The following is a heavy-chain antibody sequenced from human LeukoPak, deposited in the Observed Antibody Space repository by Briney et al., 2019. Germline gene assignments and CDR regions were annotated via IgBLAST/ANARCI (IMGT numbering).Heavy chain of an antibody. V-gene: IGHV3-21*01. CDR3: ARDPSSSWYSNNWLDP. CDR2: ISSSSSYI. CDR1: GFTFSSYS. Sequence: KPGGSLRLSCAASGFTFSSYSMNWVRQAPGKGLEWVSSISSSSSYIYYADSVKGRFTISRDNDKNSLYLQMNSLRAEDTAVYYCARDPSSSWYSNNWLDPWGQGTLVTVSS. J-gene: IGHJ5*02. D-gene: IGHD6-13*01.